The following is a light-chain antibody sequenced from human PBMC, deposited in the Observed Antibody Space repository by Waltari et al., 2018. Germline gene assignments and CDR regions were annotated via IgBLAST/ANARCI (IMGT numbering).Light chain of an antibody. CDR1: QNVLYRSNNKNY. V-gene: IGKV4-1*01. CDR3: QQYYSTPYT. CDR2: WAS. Sequence: DIVMTQSPDSLAVSLGERATINCKSSQNVLYRSNNKNYLAWNQQKPGQSPNLLIYWASTRESGVPDRFSGSGSGTDFTLTISSLQAEDVAVYYCQQYYSTPYTFGQGTKLEIK. J-gene: IGKJ2*01.